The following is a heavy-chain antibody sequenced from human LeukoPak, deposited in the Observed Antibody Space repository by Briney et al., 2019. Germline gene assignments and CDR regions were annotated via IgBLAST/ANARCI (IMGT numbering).Heavy chain of an antibody. Sequence: ASVKVSCKVSGYTFTDYYMHWAQQAPGKGLEWMGLVDPEDGETIYAEKFQGRVTITADTSTDTAYMELSSLRSEDTAVYYCATGPAVAGTWAHLQPYTINWGQGTLVTVSS. CDR1: GYTFTDYY. J-gene: IGHJ4*02. CDR2: VDPEDGET. CDR3: ATGPAVAGTWAHLQPYTIN. D-gene: IGHD6-19*01. V-gene: IGHV1-69-2*01.